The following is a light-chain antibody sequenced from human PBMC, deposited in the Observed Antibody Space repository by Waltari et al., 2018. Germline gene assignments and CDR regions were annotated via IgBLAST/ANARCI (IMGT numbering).Light chain of an antibody. J-gene: IGLJ3*02. CDR3: SSYTSSITLV. Sequence: QSALTQPASVSGSPGQSITISCTGTSSDVGGYNYLSWYQQHPGKAPKLMIYDVSNRPSGVSNRFSGAKSGNTASLTISGLQAEDEADYYCSSYTSSITLVFGGGTKLTVL. CDR2: DVS. CDR1: SSDVGGYNY. V-gene: IGLV2-14*03.